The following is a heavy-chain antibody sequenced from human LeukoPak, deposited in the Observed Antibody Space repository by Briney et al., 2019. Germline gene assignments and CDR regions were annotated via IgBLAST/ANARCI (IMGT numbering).Heavy chain of an antibody. Sequence: GGSLRLSCAASGFTFDDYAMHWVRQAPGKGLEWVSGISWNSGSIGYADSVKGRFTISRDNAKNSLYLQMNSLRAEDTALHCAKDIGLGYFDYWGQGTLVTVSS. V-gene: IGHV3-9*01. CDR2: ISWNSGSI. CDR3: AKDIGLGYFDY. D-gene: IGHD2-15*01. CDR1: GFTFDDYA. J-gene: IGHJ4*02.